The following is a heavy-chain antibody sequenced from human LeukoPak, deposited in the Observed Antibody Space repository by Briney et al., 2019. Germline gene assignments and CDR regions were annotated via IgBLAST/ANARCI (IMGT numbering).Heavy chain of an antibody. CDR2: IDPSDSYT. CDR1: GHSFTSYW. D-gene: IGHD2-15*01. J-gene: IGHJ4*02. V-gene: IGHV5-10-1*01. Sequence: GESLKISCKGSGHSFTSYWISWVRQMPGKGLEWMGRIDPSDSYTNYSPSFQGHVTISADKSISTAYLQWSSLKASDTAMYYCATLGEYCSGGSCYPPYWGQGTLVTVSS. CDR3: ATLGEYCSGGSCYPPY.